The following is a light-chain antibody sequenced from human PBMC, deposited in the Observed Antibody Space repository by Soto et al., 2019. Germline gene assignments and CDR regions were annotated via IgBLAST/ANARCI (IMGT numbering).Light chain of an antibody. CDR2: GAS. J-gene: IGKJ2*01. V-gene: IGKV1-8*01. CDR3: QQYDTYYT. Sequence: AIRMTQSPSSLSASTGDRVTITCRASQGISSYLAWYQQKPGKAPNLLIYGASTLQSGVPSRFSGSGSGTDFALTISCLQSEDFATYYCQQYDTYYTFGQGTKVAIK. CDR1: QGISSY.